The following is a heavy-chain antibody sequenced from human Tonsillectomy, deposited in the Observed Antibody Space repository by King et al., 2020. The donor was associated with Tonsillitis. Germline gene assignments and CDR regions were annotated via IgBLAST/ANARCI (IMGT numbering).Heavy chain of an antibody. CDR1: GGSFRCDY. D-gene: IGHD3-3*01. J-gene: IGHJ4*02. CDR2: ISHSGST. V-gene: IGHV4-34*01. CDR3: ARGKYDFWSGYPDYFDY. Sequence: VQLQQWGAGLVKPSETLFLTCAVYGGSFRCDYWGWIRQPPGKGLEGVGEISHSGSTNHNRSLKSRVTISLDTSKNQFSLKLTSVTAADTAVYYCARGKYDFWSGYPDYFDYWGRGTPVTVSS.